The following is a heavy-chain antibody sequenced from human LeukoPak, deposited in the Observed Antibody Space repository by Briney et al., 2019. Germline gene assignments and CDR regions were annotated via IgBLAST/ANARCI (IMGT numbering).Heavy chain of an antibody. D-gene: IGHD3-10*01. CDR3: ARDVGKKLWFGESYYYGMDV. CDR1: GYTCTIYG. Sequence: ASVKVSCKASGYTCTIYGISWVRQAPGQGLEWMGWISAYNGNTNYAQKLQGRVTITTDTSKSTAYMELRSLGSDDTAVYYCARDVGKKLWFGESYYYGMDVWGQGTTVTVPS. J-gene: IGHJ6*02. V-gene: IGHV1-18*01. CDR2: ISAYNGNT.